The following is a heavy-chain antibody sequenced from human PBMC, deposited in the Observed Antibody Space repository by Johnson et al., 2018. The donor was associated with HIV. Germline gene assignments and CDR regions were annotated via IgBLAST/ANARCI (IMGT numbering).Heavy chain of an antibody. D-gene: IGHD6-19*01. CDR1: GFTFSSYA. CDR2: ISGSGGST. CDR3: ARASHSSGWYGRLGDAFDI. Sequence: VQLVESGGGVVQPGRSLRLSCAASGFTFSSYAMSWVRQAPGKGLEWVSAISGSGGSTYYADSVKGRFTISRDNSKTTLYLQMNSLRAEDTAVYYCARASHSSGWYGRLGDAFDIWGQGTMVTVSS. J-gene: IGHJ3*02. V-gene: IGHV3-23*04.